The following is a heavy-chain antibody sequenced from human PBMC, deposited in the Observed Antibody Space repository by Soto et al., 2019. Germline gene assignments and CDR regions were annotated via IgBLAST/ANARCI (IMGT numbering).Heavy chain of an antibody. J-gene: IGHJ6*02. D-gene: IGHD3-22*01. Sequence: GASVKVSCKASGYTFTGYYMHWVRQAPGQGLEWMGWINPNSGGTNYAQKFQGRVTMTRDTSISTAYMELSRLRSDDTAVYYCARVLQYDSHSIDVWPQGITVTVSS. V-gene: IGHV1-2*02. CDR3: ARVLQYDSHSIDV. CDR2: INPNSGGT. CDR1: GYTFTGYY.